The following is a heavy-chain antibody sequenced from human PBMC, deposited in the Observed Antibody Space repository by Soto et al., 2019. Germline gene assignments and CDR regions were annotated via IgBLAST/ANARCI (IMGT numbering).Heavy chain of an antibody. V-gene: IGHV4-30-4*01. CDR3: ARSQITMVRGVIITRALDY. CDR2: IYYSGST. D-gene: IGHD3-10*01. Sequence: SETLSLTCTVSGGSISSGDYYWSWIRQPPGKGLEWIGYIYYSGSTYYNPSLKSRVTISVDTSKNQFSLKLSSVTAADTAVYYCARSQITMVRGVIITRALDYWGQGTLVTSPQ. J-gene: IGHJ4*02. CDR1: GGSISSGDYY.